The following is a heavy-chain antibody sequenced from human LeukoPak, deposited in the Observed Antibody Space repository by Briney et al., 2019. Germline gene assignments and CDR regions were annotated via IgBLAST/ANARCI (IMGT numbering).Heavy chain of an antibody. CDR2: IYTSGST. D-gene: IGHD3-22*01. CDR1: GRSISSGSYY. J-gene: IGHJ4*02. Sequence: PSETLSLTCTVSGRSISSGSYYWNWIRQPAGKGLEWIGRIYTSGSTNYNPSLKSRVTISVDTSKNQFSLKLSSVTAADTAVYYCARVTGYMIEDYFDYWGQGTLVTVSS. V-gene: IGHV4-61*02. CDR3: ARVTGYMIEDYFDY.